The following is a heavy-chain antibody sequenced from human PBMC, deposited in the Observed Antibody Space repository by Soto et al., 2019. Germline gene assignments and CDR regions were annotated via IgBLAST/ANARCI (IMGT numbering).Heavy chain of an antibody. CDR2: IKSQGDGGTR. J-gene: IGHJ5*02. CDR3: TTVRGDYRPVDP. Sequence: EVQLVESGGDLVKPGGSLRLSCAASGFSFTNTWMNWVRQAPGKGLEWVGRIKSQGDGGTREYAEPVKGRFTISRDDSTSTLYLEMNSLKVEDTAVYYCTTVRGDYRPVDPWGQGTLVTVST. CDR1: GFSFTNTW. V-gene: IGHV3-15*01. D-gene: IGHD4-17*01.